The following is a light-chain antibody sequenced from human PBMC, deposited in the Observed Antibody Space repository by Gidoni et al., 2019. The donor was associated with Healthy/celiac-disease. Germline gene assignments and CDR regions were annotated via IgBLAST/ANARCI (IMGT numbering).Light chain of an antibody. CDR1: SSNIGAGYD. CDR3: QSYDSSLSENV. J-gene: IGLJ1*01. V-gene: IGLV1-40*01. CDR2: GNS. Sequence: SVLTQPPPVSGAPGQRVTISCTGSSSNIGAGYDVHWYQQLPGTAPKLLIYGNSNRPSGVPDRFSGSKSGTSASLAITGLQAEDEADYYCQSYDSSLSENVFGTGTKVTVL.